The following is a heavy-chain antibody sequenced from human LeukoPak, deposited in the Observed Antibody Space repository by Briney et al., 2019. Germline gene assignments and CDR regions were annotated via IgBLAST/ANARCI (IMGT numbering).Heavy chain of an antibody. J-gene: IGHJ4*02. CDR1: GFRFSTYG. D-gene: IGHD5-18*01. CDR3: ARDGYGLDTPMVSTIFDY. Sequence: GGSLRLSCAASGFRFSTYGMHWVRQAPGKGLEWVAVIWYDGSNKYYADSVEGRFTISRDDSKNTLYLQMISLRAEDTAVYYCARDGYGLDTPMVSTIFDYWGQGTLVTVSS. V-gene: IGHV3-33*01. CDR2: IWYDGSNK.